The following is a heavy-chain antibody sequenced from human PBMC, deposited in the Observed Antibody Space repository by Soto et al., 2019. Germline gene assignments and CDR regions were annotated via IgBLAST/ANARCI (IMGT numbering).Heavy chain of an antibody. Sequence: QVQLVQSGAEVKMPGSSVKVSCTASGGTFTSYTFSWVRQVPGQGLEWRGRIIPIRRMADFAQKFQGRVTINADKSTSTVYVKLSSLRSEDTAVYYCATSYGSGSAYFDYWGQGTLVTVS. V-gene: IGHV1-69*02. CDR1: GGTFTSYT. CDR3: ATSYGSGSAYFDY. J-gene: IGHJ4*02. D-gene: IGHD3-10*01. CDR2: IIPIRRMA.